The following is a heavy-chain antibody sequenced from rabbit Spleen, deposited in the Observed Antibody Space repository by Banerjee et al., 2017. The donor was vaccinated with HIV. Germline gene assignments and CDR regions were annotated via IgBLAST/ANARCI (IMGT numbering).Heavy chain of an antibody. Sequence: QSLEESGGDLVKPGASLTLTCTASGFSFSGVYWICWVRQAPGKGLEWIACISTSSGNIWYASWAKGRFTMSRTSSTTVTLQMTSLTAADTATYFCARDLVAVIGWNFNLWGQGTLVTVS. D-gene: IGHD1-1*01. J-gene: IGHJ4*01. V-gene: IGHV1S40*01. CDR1: GFSFSGVYW. CDR3: ARDLVAVIGWNFNL. CDR2: ISTSSGNI.